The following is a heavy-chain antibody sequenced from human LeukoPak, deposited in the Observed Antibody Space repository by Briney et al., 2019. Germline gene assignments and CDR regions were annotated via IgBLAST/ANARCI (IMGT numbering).Heavy chain of an antibody. CDR2: IYYSGNT. Sequence: PSETLSLTCTLSGGSISSYYWSWIRQPPGKGLEWIGYIYYSGNTNYNPSLKSRVTISIDTSKNQFSLKLSSVTAADTAVYYCARQRITAAGTLDYWGQGTLVTVSS. CDR3: ARQRITAAGTLDY. CDR1: GGSISSYY. D-gene: IGHD6-13*01. J-gene: IGHJ4*02. V-gene: IGHV4-59*08.